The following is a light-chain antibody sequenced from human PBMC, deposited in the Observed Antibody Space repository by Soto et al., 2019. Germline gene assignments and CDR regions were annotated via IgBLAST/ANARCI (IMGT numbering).Light chain of an antibody. V-gene: IGKV3-20*01. CDR3: QQYGSSPRT. CDR1: QSVSSSY. Sequence: EIVLTQSPGTLSLSPGERATLSCRASQSVSSSYLAWYQQKPGQAPRLLIYDASNRATGIPARFSGSGSGTDFTLTISRLETEDFAVYYCQQYGSSPRTFGQGTKVDIK. CDR2: DAS. J-gene: IGKJ1*01.